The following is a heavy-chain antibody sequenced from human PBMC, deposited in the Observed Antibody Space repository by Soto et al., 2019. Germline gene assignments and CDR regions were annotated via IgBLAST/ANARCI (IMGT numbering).Heavy chain of an antibody. J-gene: IGHJ4*02. Sequence: DVQLLESGGGLVQPGGSLRLSCAVSGFPFSSYVMTWVRQAPGKGLEWVSVISGGGGSTNYAESVKGRFTISRDNSRDTLYLQMNRLTAEDTAVYYCAKGGATYGLLTHDYWGQGTLVTVSS. CDR3: AKGGATYGLLTHDY. CDR1: GFPFSSYV. V-gene: IGHV3-23*01. D-gene: IGHD3-9*01. CDR2: ISGGGGST.